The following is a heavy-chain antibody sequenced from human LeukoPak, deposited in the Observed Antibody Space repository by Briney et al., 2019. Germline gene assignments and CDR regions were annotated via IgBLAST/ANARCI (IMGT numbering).Heavy chain of an antibody. CDR1: GFPFSSYA. CDR3: VRGYSFGPYSMDV. J-gene: IGHJ6*02. CDR2: ISDSGGST. Sequence: WGSPRLSCSASGFPFSSYAMHWVRQAPGKGLEYVSAISDSGGSTYYADSVKGRFTISRDNSKNTLYLQMSSLRAEDTAVYFCVRGYSFGPYSMDVWGQGTTVPVSS. D-gene: IGHD2-15*01. V-gene: IGHV3-64D*09.